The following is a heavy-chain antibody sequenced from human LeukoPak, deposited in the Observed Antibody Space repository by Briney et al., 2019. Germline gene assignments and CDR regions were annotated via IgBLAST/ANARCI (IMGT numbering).Heavy chain of an antibody. CDR2: INPNSGGT. D-gene: IGHD7-27*01. CDR1: GYTFTGYY. V-gene: IGHV1-2*06. Sequence: GASVTVSCTASGYTFTGYYMHWVRQAPGQGLEWMGRINPNSGGTNYAQKFQGRVTMTRDTSISTAYMELSRLKSDDTAVYYCAKGGTGGFDYWGQGTLVTVSS. CDR3: AKGGTGGFDY. J-gene: IGHJ4*02.